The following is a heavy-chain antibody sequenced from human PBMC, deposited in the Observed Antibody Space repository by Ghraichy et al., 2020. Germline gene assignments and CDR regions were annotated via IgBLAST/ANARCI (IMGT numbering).Heavy chain of an antibody. CDR2: IKEDATET. Sequence: AGSLRLSCAASGFTFANYWMSWVRQSPGKGLQWVANIKEDATETYYVDSVKGRFSISRDNSKNSLFLQMNSLSVEDTAVYYCARDDRWIEREYPYYFDYWGRGTLVTVSS. J-gene: IGHJ4*02. CDR3: ARDDRWIEREYPYYFDY. D-gene: IGHD1-1*01. V-gene: IGHV3-7*03. CDR1: GFTFANYW.